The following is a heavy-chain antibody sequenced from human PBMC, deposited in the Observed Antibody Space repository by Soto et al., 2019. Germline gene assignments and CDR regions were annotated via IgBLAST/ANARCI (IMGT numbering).Heavy chain of an antibody. CDR1: GYTFKDYD. J-gene: IGHJ2*01. CDR3: ARRMTWSLWCFDL. V-gene: IGHV1-8*01. D-gene: IGHD3-3*01. Sequence: QVQLLQSGAEVKKPGTSVRVSCRASGYTFKDYDINWVRRAPGQGLEWMGWMNPNSGNTAYARKFHDRITMTRSVSARTAFMELSSLTPEDTAVYYCARRMTWSLWCFDLWGSSTQVTVSS. CDR2: MNPNSGNT.